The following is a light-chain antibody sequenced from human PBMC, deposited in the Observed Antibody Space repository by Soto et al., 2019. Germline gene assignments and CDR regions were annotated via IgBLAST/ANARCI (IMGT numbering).Light chain of an antibody. Sequence: QSVLTQPPSASGSLGQSVTISCTGTSSDIGTYDYVSWYQQHPGRAPKLIIFEVSKRPLGVPDRFSGSKSCNTASLIVSGLQPDDEAEYHCTSYVGSSTYVFGTGTKVTVL. V-gene: IGLV2-8*01. J-gene: IGLJ1*01. CDR1: SSDIGTYDY. CDR2: EVS. CDR3: TSYVGSSTYV.